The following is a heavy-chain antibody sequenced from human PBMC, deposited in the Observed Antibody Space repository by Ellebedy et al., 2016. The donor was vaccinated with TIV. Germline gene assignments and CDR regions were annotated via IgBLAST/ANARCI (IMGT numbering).Heavy chain of an antibody. J-gene: IGHJ4*02. CDR3: ARDDALDGGYLDS. Sequence: GESLKISCAASGFTFANYAMTWVRQVPGKGLEWFSSIRGRDGRTSYTDSAKGRFNISRDNSKNTLFLQMNNLRVEDTAMYYCARDDALDGGYLDSWGQGTLVTVSS. D-gene: IGHD3-16*01. CDR2: IRGRDGRT. CDR1: GFTFANYA. V-gene: IGHV3-23*01.